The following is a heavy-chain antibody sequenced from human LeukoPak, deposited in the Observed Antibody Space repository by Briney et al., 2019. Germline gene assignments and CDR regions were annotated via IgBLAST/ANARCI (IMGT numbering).Heavy chain of an antibody. CDR2: ITGSSSYI. V-gene: IGHV3-21*01. CDR1: GFTFNTYT. Sequence: GGSLRLSCAASGFTFNTYTMNWVRQAPGKGLEWVSSITGSSSYIYYADSVKGRFTISRDNAKNSLYLQMNSLRAEDTAVYYCARGYYHGMDVWGQGTTVTVSS. CDR3: ARGYYHGMDV. J-gene: IGHJ6*02.